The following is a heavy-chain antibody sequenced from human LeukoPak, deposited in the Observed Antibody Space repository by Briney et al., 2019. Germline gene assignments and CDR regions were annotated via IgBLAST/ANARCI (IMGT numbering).Heavy chain of an antibody. CDR2: IYSGGST. CDR3: ARASPNAFDI. CDR1: EFSVGSNY. Sequence: GGSLRLSCAASEFSVGSNYMTWVRQAPGKGLEWVSLIYSGGSTYYADSVKGRFTISRDNSKNTLYLQMNSLRAEDTAVYYCARASPNAFDIWGQGTMVTVSS. J-gene: IGHJ3*02. V-gene: IGHV3-66*01.